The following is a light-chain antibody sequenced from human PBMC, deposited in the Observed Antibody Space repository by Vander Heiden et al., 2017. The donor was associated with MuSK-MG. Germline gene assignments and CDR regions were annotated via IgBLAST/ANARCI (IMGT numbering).Light chain of an antibody. J-gene: IGKJ2*01. CDR2: GAS. Sequence: IVLTQSPGTLSLSPWQRVTLSCRASQSVSSSYIAWYQQRPGQAPRLLIYGASSRATGIPDRFSGSGSGTDFTLTISRLEPEDIAMYYCQLDGSSLYTFGQGTTLEIK. CDR3: QLDGSSLYT. V-gene: IGKV3-20*01. CDR1: QSVSSSY.